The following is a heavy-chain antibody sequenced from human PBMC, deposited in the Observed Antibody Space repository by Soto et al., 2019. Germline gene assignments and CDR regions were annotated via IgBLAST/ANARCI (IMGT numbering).Heavy chain of an antibody. CDR3: ARDQDTRQWVPVRPFYFIHDMEI. D-gene: IGHD6-19*01. Sequence: LRLSCAASGFTFSSYAMHWVRQAPGKGLEWVAVISYDGSNKYYADSVKGRFTISRDNSKNTLYLRMNSLRAQDTAVYYCARDQDTRQWVPVRPFYFIHDMEIWYPGTTVAVS. V-gene: IGHV3-30-3*01. CDR2: ISYDGSNK. J-gene: IGHJ6*02. CDR1: GFTFSSYA.